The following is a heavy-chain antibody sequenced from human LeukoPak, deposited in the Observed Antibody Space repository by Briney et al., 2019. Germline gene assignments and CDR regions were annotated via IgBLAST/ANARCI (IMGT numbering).Heavy chain of an antibody. J-gene: IGHJ4*02. D-gene: IGHD1-7*01. CDR1: GFTFSSYA. V-gene: IGHV3-23*01. Sequence: GGSLRLSCAASGFTFSSYAMSWVRQAPGKGLEWVSAISGSGGSTYYADSVKGRFTISRDNSKNTLYLQMNSLRAEDTAVYYCTTIPTYNWNSYYFDYWGQGTLVTVSS. CDR3: TTIPTYNWNSYYFDY. CDR2: ISGSGGST.